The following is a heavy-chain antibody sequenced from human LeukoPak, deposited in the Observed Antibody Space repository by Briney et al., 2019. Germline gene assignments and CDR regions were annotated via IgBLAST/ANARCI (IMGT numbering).Heavy chain of an antibody. D-gene: IGHD6-13*01. CDR2: IHHSGST. V-gene: IGHV4-4*02. CDR3: ARHSGGSYSSRSVVAQTPNWFDP. J-gene: IGHJ5*02. Sequence: SETLSLTCALSGGSISSSNWWSWVRQPPGKGLEWIGEIHHSGSTNYNPSLKSRVTISVDTSKNQFSLKLSSVTAADTAVYYCARHSGGSYSSRSVVAQTPNWFDPWGQGTLVTVSS. CDR1: GGSISSSNW.